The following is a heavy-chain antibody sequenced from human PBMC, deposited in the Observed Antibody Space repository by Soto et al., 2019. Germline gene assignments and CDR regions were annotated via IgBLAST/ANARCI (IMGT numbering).Heavy chain of an antibody. CDR3: AIDPPSFGVVDDY. V-gene: IGHV1-18*01. Sequence: QVQLVQSGAEVKKPGASVKVSCKASGYTFTSYGISWVRQAPGQGLEWMGWISAYNGNTNYAQKLQCRVTMTTDTSTSTAYIELRSLRSDDTAVYYCAIDPPSFGVVDDYWGQGTLVTVSS. J-gene: IGHJ4*02. CDR2: ISAYNGNT. CDR1: GYTFTSYG. D-gene: IGHD3-3*01.